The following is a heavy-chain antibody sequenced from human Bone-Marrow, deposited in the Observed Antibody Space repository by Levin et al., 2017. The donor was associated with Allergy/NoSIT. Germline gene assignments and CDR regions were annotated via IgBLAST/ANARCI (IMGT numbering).Heavy chain of an antibody. CDR3: AKRLWFGESASALFDY. CDR2: ISNDGTNK. J-gene: IGHJ4*02. CDR1: GFSFSSFS. V-gene: IGHV3-30*14. D-gene: IGHD3-10*01. Sequence: GGSLRLSCAASGFSFSSFSLHWVRQAPGKGLEWVAVISNDGTNKYYADSMKGRFTVSRDNYKSSLYLDMNRLTPEDTAVYFCAKRLWFGESASALFDYWGQGSLVTVSS.